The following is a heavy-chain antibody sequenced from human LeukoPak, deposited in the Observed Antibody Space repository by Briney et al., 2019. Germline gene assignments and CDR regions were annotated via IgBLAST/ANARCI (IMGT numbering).Heavy chain of an antibody. J-gene: IGHJ5*02. CDR3: AKVGYYDSSGPNWFDP. V-gene: IGHV3-30*18. CDR1: GFTFSSYG. D-gene: IGHD3-22*01. Sequence: QPGGSLRLSCAASGFTFSSYGMHWVRQAPGKGLEWVAVISYDGSNKYYADSVKGRFTISRDNSKNTLYLQMNSLRAEDTAVYYCAKVGYYDSSGPNWFDPWGQGTLVTVSS. CDR2: ISYDGSNK.